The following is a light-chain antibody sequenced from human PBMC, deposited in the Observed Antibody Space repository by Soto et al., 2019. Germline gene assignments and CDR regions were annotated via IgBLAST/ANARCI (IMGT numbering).Light chain of an antibody. CDR2: AAS. CDR3: QNYDSDLLT. Sequence: DIQMTQSPSSLSASVGDTVTITCRASQGIANRLAWHQQKPGRVPKVLIYAASTLQSGVPSRFSGSGSGTDFTLTINSLQSEDVATYYCQNYDSDLLTFGGGTKVDIK. CDR1: QGIANR. J-gene: IGKJ4*01. V-gene: IGKV1-27*01.